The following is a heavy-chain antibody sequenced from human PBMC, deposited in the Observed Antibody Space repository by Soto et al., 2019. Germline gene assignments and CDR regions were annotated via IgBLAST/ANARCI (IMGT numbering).Heavy chain of an antibody. J-gene: IGHJ4*02. CDR3: AKDKWELLPPFDY. CDR2: ITGSGDTT. D-gene: IGHD1-26*01. Sequence: PGGSLRLSCAASGFTFSSYAMSWVRQAPGKGLEWVSAITGSGDTTYYTDSVKGRFTISRDNSKNTLYLQMNSLRAEDTAVYYCAKDKWELLPPFDYWGQGTLVTGSS. V-gene: IGHV3-23*01. CDR1: GFTFSSYA.